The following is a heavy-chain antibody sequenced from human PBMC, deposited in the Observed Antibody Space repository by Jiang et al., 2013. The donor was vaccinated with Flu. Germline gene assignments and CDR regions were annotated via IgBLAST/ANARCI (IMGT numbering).Heavy chain of an antibody. CDR3: ARASLGYCSGGSCHYYYYGMDV. CDR1: FSSYA. V-gene: IGHV3-30-3*01. CDR2: ISYDGSNK. Sequence: FSSYAMHWVRQXPGKGLEWVAVISYDGSNKYYADSVKGRFTISRDNSKNTLYLQMNSLRAEDTAVYYCARASLGYCSGGSCHYYYYGMDVWGQGTTVTVSS. D-gene: IGHD2-15*01. J-gene: IGHJ6*02.